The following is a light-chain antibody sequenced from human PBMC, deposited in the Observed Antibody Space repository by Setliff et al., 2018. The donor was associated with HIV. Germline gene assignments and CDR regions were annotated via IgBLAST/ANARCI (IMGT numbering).Light chain of an antibody. CDR3: SSYTGTYV. Sequence: QSALTQPASVSGSPGQSITISCTGTNSDVGGYDYVSWYQQHPGNAPKLMIFDVSKRPSGVSDRFSGSKSGNTASLTISGLQAEDEADYYCSSYTGTYVFGTGTRSPS. CDR1: NSDVGGYDY. J-gene: IGLJ1*01. V-gene: IGLV2-14*03. CDR2: DVS.